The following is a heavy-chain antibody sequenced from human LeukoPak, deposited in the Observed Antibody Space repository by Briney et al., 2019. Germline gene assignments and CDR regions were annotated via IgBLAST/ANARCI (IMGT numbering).Heavy chain of an antibody. CDR3: EREGYCSGDSCYSEPSFDY. D-gene: IGHD2-15*01. J-gene: IGHJ4*02. CDR1: GFTFTTTY. Sequence: GGSLRLSCAASGFTFTTTYMSWVRQAPGKGLEWVSAIYRGGSTHYADSAKSRFTISRANTTNTLHLHMNRLIAADTAAYFREREGYCSGDSCYSEPSFDYWGQGTLVTVSS. V-gene: IGHV3-53*01. CDR2: IYRGGST.